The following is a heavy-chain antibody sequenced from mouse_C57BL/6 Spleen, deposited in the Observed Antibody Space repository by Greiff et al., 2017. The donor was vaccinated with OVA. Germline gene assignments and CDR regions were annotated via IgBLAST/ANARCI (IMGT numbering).Heavy chain of an antibody. Sequence: EVQLVESGGDLVTPGGSLKLSCAASGFTFSSYGMSWVRQTPDKRLEWVATISSGGSYTYYPDSVKGRFTISRDNAKNTLYLQMSSLKSEDTAMYYCARHYGSSYDAMDYWGQGTSVTVSS. D-gene: IGHD1-1*01. CDR1: GFTFSSYG. J-gene: IGHJ4*01. CDR3: ARHYGSSYDAMDY. CDR2: ISSGGSYT. V-gene: IGHV5-6*01.